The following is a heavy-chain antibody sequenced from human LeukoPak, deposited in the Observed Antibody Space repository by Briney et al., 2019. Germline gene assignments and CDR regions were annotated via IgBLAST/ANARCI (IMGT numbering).Heavy chain of an antibody. D-gene: IGHD2-2*02. Sequence: SETLSLTCTVSGGSISSSSYYWGWTRQPPGKGLEWIGSIYYSGSTYYNPSLKSRVTISVDTSKNQFSLKLSSVTAADTAVYYCARGFCSSTSCYKFWFDPRGQGTLVTVSS. V-gene: IGHV4-39*07. CDR1: GGSISSSSYY. J-gene: IGHJ5*02. CDR3: ARGFCSSTSCYKFWFDP. CDR2: IYYSGST.